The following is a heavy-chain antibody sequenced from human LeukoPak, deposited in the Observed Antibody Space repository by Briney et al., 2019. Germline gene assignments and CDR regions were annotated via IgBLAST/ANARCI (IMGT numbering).Heavy chain of an antibody. CDR2: ISGSGGST. Sequence: PGGSLRLSCAASGFTFSSYAMSWVRQAPGKGLEWVSAISGSGGSTYYADSVKGRFTISRDNSKNTLYLQMNSLRAEDTAVYYCAKDVTRLVQALFDYWGQGTLVTVSP. CDR3: AKDVTRLVQALFDY. CDR1: GFTFSSYA. J-gene: IGHJ4*02. D-gene: IGHD1-1*01. V-gene: IGHV3-23*01.